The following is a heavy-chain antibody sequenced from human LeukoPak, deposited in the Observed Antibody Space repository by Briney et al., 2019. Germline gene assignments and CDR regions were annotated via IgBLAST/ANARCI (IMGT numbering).Heavy chain of an antibody. CDR1: GFTFSSYA. V-gene: IGHV3-23*01. CDR2: ISGSGGST. CDR3: AKTAFSTIFGVVIQYYFDY. Sequence: QAGGSLRLSCAASGFTFSSYAMSWVRQAPGKGLEWVSAISGSGGSTYYADSVKGRFTISRDNSKNTLYLQMNSLRAEDTAVYYCAKTAFSTIFGVVIQYYFDYWGQGTLVTVSS. J-gene: IGHJ4*02. D-gene: IGHD3-3*01.